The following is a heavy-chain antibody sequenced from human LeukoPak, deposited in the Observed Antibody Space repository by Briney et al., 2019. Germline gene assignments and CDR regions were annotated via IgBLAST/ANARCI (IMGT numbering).Heavy chain of an antibody. D-gene: IGHD1-1*01. CDR1: GYTFTGYY. CDR2: INPNSGGT. CDR3: ARALDRKTTGTPAAP. J-gene: IGHJ5*02. V-gene: IGHV1-2*02. Sequence: GASVKVSCKASGYTFTGYYMHWVRQAPGQGLEWMGWINPNSGGTNYAQKFQGRVTMTRDTSISTAYMELSRLRSDDTAVYYCARALDRKTTGTPAAPWGQGTLVTVSS.